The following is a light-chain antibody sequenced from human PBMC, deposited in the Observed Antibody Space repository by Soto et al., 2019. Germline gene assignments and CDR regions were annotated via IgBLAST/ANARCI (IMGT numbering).Light chain of an antibody. CDR3: QQYFSTPLT. J-gene: IGKJ4*01. CDR1: QSVLYSANNLNY. Sequence: DIVMSQSPDSLAVSLGERATINCKSNQSVLYSANNLNYLAWYQQKPGQPPKELIYWASTRESGVPDRFSGSGSRTDFTLTIISLQAEDVAVYYCQQYFSTPLTFGGGTKVDI. V-gene: IGKV4-1*01. CDR2: WAS.